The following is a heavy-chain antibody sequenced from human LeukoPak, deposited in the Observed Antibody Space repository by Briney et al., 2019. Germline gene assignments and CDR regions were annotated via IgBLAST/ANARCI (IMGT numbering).Heavy chain of an antibody. D-gene: IGHD3-10*01. Sequence: GGSLRLSCAASGFSFSSYGMHWVRQAPGKGLEWVAFIRYDGSNKYYADSVKGRFTISRDNSKNTLYLQMNNLRTEDTAVYYCAKTILWFGELSSQGDYWGQGTLVTVSS. CDR1: GFSFSSYG. CDR3: AKTILWFGELSSQGDY. CDR2: IRYDGSNK. V-gene: IGHV3-30*02. J-gene: IGHJ4*02.